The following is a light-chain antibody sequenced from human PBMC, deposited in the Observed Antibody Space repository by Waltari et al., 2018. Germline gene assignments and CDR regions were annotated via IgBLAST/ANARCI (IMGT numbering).Light chain of an antibody. CDR2: DVS. CDR3: SSNAGYSTWV. J-gene: IGLJ3*02. CDR1: SSDVGGYDA. Sequence: QSALTQPRSVSGPPGQSVTISCTGTSSDVGGYDAVSWYRQHPGKAPVLIIYDVSKLPSGVPDRFSGSKSGNTASLTISGLQADDEADYYCSSNAGYSTWVFGGGTKVTVL. V-gene: IGLV2-11*01.